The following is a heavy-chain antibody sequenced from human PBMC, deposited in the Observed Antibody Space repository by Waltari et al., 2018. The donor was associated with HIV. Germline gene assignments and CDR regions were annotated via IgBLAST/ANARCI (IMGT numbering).Heavy chain of an antibody. CDR2: ISYSGGT. Sequence: QVQLQESGPGVVQPSATLSLTCTVSESSITSYYWIWIRQPPGRGLEWIGYISYSGGTTYNPSLKTRVTISRDTSTNQFSLRLTSVTAADTAVYYCARDQVYSGNSPGRVGMDVWGQGTTVTVSS. D-gene: IGHD1-26*01. CDR3: ARDQVYSGNSPGRVGMDV. V-gene: IGHV4-59*01. J-gene: IGHJ6*02. CDR1: ESSITSYY.